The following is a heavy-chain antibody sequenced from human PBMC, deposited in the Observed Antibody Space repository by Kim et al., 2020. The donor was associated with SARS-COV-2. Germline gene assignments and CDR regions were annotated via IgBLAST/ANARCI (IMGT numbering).Heavy chain of an antibody. D-gene: IGHD6-13*01. CDR3: ARDKRSPGKLQQLAPNWFDP. V-gene: IGHV3-48*02. CDR2: ISSSSSTI. Sequence: GGSLRLSCAASGFTFSSYSMNWVRQAPGKGLEWVSYISSSSSTIYYADSVKGRFTISRDNAKNSLYLQMNSLRDEDTAVYYCARDKRSPGKLQQLAPNWFDPWGQGTLVTVSS. J-gene: IGHJ5*02. CDR1: GFTFSSYS.